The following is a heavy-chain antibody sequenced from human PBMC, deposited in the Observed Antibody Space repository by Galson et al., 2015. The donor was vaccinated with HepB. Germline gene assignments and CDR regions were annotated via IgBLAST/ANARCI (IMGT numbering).Heavy chain of an antibody. D-gene: IGHD2-15*01. CDR3: ARDKGDIVVVVALDY. CDR2: ISSSSSTI. Sequence: SLRLSCAASGFTFSSYSMNWVRQAPGKGLEWVSYISSSSSTIYYADSVKGRFTISRDNAKNSLYLQMNSLRAEDTAVYYCARDKGDIVVVVALDYWGQGTLVTVSS. CDR1: GFTFSSYS. V-gene: IGHV3-48*01. J-gene: IGHJ4*02.